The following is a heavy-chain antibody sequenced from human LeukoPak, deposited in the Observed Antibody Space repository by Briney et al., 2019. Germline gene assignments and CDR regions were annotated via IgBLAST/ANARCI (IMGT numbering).Heavy chain of an antibody. CDR1: GFTFSSYA. Sequence: GGSLRLSCAASGFTFSSYAMTWVRQAPGRGLEWVSSISTSSTYIYYADSVKGRFTISRDNAKNSLYLQMNSLRAEDTAVYYCARDPPFIIGTTFFDYWGQGTLVTVSS. J-gene: IGHJ4*02. CDR2: ISTSSTYI. V-gene: IGHV3-21*01. D-gene: IGHD1-20*01. CDR3: ARDPPFIIGTTFFDY.